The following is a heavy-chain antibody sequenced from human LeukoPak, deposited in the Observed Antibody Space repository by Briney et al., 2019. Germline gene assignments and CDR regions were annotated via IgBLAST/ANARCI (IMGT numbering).Heavy chain of an antibody. J-gene: IGHJ4*02. V-gene: IGHV3-21*01. D-gene: IGHD3-10*01. CDR3: ARGFSGSYNPFGY. Sequence: GGSLRLSCAASGFTFNTCSMNWVRQAPGKGLEWVSSISSRSNYIYYADSVKGRFTISRDNAKNSLYLQMNSLRAEDTAVYYCARGFSGSYNPFGYWGQGTLVTVSS. CDR1: GFTFNTCS. CDR2: ISSRSNYI.